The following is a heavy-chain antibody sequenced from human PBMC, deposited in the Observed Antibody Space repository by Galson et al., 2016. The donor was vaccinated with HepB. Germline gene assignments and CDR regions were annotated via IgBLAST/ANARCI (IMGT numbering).Heavy chain of an antibody. J-gene: IGHJ4*02. D-gene: IGHD2-15*01. Sequence: SLRLSCAASGFTLAGNGMTWARQAPGKGLEWVSDIGGSDGYTYYADSVKGRFTISRDNSKNIVYLQMNSLRAEDTAIYYCGGHGGQSAWGQGTLVTVSS. CDR2: IGGSDGYT. V-gene: IGHV3-23*01. CDR1: GFTLAGNG. CDR3: GGHGGQSA.